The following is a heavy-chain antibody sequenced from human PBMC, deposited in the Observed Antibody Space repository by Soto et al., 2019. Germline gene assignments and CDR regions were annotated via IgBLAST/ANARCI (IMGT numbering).Heavy chain of an antibody. CDR3: ARRGLCSGGRCPHWFDP. CDR2: INHSGST. J-gene: IGHJ5*02. CDR1: GGSFSGYY. V-gene: IGHV4-34*01. D-gene: IGHD2-15*01. Sequence: QVQLQQWGAGLLRPSETLSLTCAVFGGSFSGYYWTWIRQPPGKGLEWIGEINHSGSTNYNPSLKSRVTISVDTSKTQFSLKLTSVTAADTAVYYCARRGLCSGGRCPHWFDPWGQGCLVTVSS.